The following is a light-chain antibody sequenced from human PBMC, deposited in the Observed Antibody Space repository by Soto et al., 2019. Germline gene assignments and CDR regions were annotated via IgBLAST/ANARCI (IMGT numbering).Light chain of an antibody. V-gene: IGKV3-15*01. CDR3: QQYNRWPGT. Sequence: EIVMTQSPATLSVSPGERATLSCRASQTISSDLAWYQQKPGQAPRLLVYGASTRATGIPGRFSGSGSGIEFNLTISSLQSEDSAFYFCQQYNRWPGTFGQGTKVEIK. CDR1: QTISSD. J-gene: IGKJ2*01. CDR2: GAS.